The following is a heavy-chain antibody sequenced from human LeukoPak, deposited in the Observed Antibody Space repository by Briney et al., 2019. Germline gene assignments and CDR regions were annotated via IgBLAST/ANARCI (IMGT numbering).Heavy chain of an antibody. Sequence: GGSLRLSWAPSGFTFSSYAMSWVRQAPGKGLEWVSVISGSGGSTYYADSVKGRFTISRDNSKNTLYLQMNSLRAEDTAVYYCAKLYYDSSGYYRRDNWFDPWGQGTLVTVSS. CDR1: GFTFSSYA. CDR2: ISGSGGST. V-gene: IGHV3-23*01. J-gene: IGHJ5*02. D-gene: IGHD3-22*01. CDR3: AKLYYDSSGYYRRDNWFDP.